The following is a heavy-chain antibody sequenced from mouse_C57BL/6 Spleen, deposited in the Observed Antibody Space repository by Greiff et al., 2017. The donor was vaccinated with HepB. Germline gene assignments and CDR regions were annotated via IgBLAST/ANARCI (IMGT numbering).Heavy chain of an antibody. J-gene: IGHJ1*03. CDR1: GFTFTDYY. CDR3: ARSSSPYWYFDV. CDR2: IRNKANGYTT. Sequence: DVHLVESGGGLVQPGGSLSLSCAASGFTFTDYYMSWARQPPGKALEWLGFIRNKANGYTTEYSASVKGRFTISRDNSQSILYLQRNALRAEDSATDYCARSSSPYWYFDVWGTGTTVTVSS. V-gene: IGHV7-3*01. D-gene: IGHD1-1*01.